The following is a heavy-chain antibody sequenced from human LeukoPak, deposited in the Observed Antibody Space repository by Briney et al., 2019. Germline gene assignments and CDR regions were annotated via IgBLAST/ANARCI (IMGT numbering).Heavy chain of an antibody. V-gene: IGHV4-39*07. CDR1: GGSISSSSYY. Sequence: SETLSLTCTVSGGSISSSSYYWGWIRQPPGKGLEWIGSIYYRGSTYYNPSLKSRVTISVDTSKNQFSLKLSSVTAADTAVYYCARGDYGSGSSLDYWGQGTLVTVSS. CDR3: ARGDYGSGSSLDY. CDR2: IYYRGST. J-gene: IGHJ4*02. D-gene: IGHD3-10*01.